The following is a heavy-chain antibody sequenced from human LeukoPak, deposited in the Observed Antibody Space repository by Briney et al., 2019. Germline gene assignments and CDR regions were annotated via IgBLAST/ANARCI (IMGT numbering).Heavy chain of an antibody. CDR2: ISGSGGST. CDR1: GFTFSSYG. CDR3: VKDLLRLITMVRGVITTGAFDI. D-gene: IGHD3-10*01. V-gene: IGHV3-23*01. Sequence: GGTLRLSCAASGFTFSSYGMSWVRQAPGKGLEWVSAISGSGGSTYYADSVKGRFTISRDNSKNTLYLQMNSLRAEDTAVYYCVKDLLRLITMVRGVITTGAFDIWGQGTMVTVSS. J-gene: IGHJ3*02.